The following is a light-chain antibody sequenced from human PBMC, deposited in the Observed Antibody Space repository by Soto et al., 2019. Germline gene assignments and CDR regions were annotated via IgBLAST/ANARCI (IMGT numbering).Light chain of an antibody. CDR2: AAS. CDR1: QSISSY. J-gene: IGKJ1*01. Sequence: DIQMTQSPSSLSASVGDRVTITCRASQSISSYLNWYQQKPRKAPKLLIYAASSLQSGVPSRFSRSGSGTAFTLTISSLQPEDFATYYCHQSYSTWTFGQGTNVYI. CDR3: HQSYSTWT. V-gene: IGKV1-39*01.